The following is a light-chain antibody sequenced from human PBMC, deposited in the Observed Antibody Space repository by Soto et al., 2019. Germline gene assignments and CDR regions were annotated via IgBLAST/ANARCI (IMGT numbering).Light chain of an antibody. CDR3: MQSIQLPWT. CDR2: EVS. V-gene: IGKV2D-29*01. CDR1: ESLLHSDGKTY. Sequence: DIVLTQTPLSLSVSPGQPASISCKSSESLLHSDGKTYLCWYLQKAGQPPQVLIYEVSNRFSGVLERVSGSGSGTDFTLKISRVEAEDVGVYYCMQSIQLPWTFGQGTQVEVK. J-gene: IGKJ1*01.